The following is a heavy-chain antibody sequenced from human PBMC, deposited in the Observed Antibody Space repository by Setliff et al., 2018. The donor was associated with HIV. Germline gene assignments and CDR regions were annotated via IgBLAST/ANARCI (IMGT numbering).Heavy chain of an antibody. J-gene: IGHJ4*02. CDR1: GFTFKNYP. D-gene: IGHD6-13*01. V-gene: IGHV3-23*01. CDR2: ISSFGGDT. Sequence: PGGSLRLSCAGSGFTFKNYPMNWVRQAPGRGLEWVATISSFGGDTFYADSVKGRFTVSRDNSKPTLYLQMTGLRAADTAVYFCAKVGSSSNDYWGQGTLVTVSS. CDR3: AKVGSSSNDY.